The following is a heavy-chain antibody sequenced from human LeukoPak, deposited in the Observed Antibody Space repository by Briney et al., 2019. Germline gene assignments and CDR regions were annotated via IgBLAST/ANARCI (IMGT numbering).Heavy chain of an antibody. CDR1: GFTSGSNA. V-gene: IGHV3-33*01. CDR2: LWYDGDRK. CDR3: ARGEIKMLGYNDYYYAMDV. J-gene: IGHJ6*02. Sequence: GGSLRLSCAASGFTSGSNALHWVRQAPGKGLEWVALLWYDGDRKYCADSVKGRCTVSGDQSKNTVYLQLSSLGVEDTGVYYCARGEIKMLGYNDYYYAMDVWGQGTTVTVSS. D-gene: IGHD5-24*01.